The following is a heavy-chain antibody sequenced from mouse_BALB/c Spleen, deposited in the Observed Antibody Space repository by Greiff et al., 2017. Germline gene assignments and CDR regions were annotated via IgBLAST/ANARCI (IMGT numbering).Heavy chain of an antibody. J-gene: IGHJ4*01. CDR2: ISYSGST. CDR3: ARAYDGYSYAMDY. Sequence: VQLKESGPSLVKPSQTLSLTCSVTGDSITSGYWNWIRKFPGNKLEYMGYISYSGSTYYNPSLKSRISITRDTSKNQYYLQLNSVTTEDTATYYCARAYDGYSYAMDYWGQGTSVTVSS. V-gene: IGHV3-8*02. D-gene: IGHD2-3*01. CDR1: GDSITSGY.